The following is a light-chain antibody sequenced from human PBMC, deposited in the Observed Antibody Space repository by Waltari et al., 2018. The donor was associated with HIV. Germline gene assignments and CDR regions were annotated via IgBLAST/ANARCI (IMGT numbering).Light chain of an antibody. Sequence: EIVLTQSPGTLSLSPGERATLSCRASQTVDSAYIAWSQQRPGQAPRPLVYSASSSAAGIPDRFSGSGSGADFTLSIRRLEPEDFAVYYCQYYRASSGTFGQGTKVEIQ. V-gene: IGKV3-20*01. CDR3: QYYRASSGT. J-gene: IGKJ1*01. CDR1: QTVDSAY. CDR2: SAS.